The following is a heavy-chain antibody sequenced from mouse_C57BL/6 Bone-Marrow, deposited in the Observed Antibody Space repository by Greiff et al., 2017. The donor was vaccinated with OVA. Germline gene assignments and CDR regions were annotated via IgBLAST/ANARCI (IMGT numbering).Heavy chain of an antibody. J-gene: IGHJ4*01. CDR1: GYSITSGYY. Sequence: EVQLQQSGPGLVKPSQSLSLTCSVTGYSITSGYYWNWIRQFPGNKLEWMGYISYDGSNNYNPSLKNRISITRDTSKNQFFLKLNSVTTEDTATYDCARNDYYSNYDYYAMDYWGQGTSVTVSS. CDR2: ISYDGSN. V-gene: IGHV3-6*01. CDR3: ARNDYYSNYDYYAMDY. D-gene: IGHD2-5*01.